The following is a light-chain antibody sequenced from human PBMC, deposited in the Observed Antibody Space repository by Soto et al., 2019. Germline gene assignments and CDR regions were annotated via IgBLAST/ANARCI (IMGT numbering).Light chain of an antibody. CDR2: NYT. J-gene: IGLJ2*01. CDR1: SSNIGADYV. Sequence: QYVLTQPPSVSGTPGQRVTISCTGSSSNIGADYVVHWYQQRPGNAPKLLIFNYTNRPSGVPDRFSDSRSGTSASLAITGLQADDEADYYCPSYESSLSSAFFGGGTKLTVL. V-gene: IGLV1-40*01. CDR3: PSYESSLSSAF.